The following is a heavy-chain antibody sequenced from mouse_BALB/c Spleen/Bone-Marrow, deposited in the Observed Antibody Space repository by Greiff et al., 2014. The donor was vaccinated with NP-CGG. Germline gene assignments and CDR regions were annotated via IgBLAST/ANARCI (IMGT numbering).Heavy chain of an antibody. J-gene: IGHJ2*01. CDR1: GYAFTNYL. V-gene: IGHV1-54*01. Sequence: VQLVESGAELVRPGTAVNVSCKASGYAFTNYLIEWVKQGPGQGLEWIGVINPGSGGANYNEKFKGKATLTADKSSSTAYMQLSSLTSDDSAVYFCARFGRYYFDYWGQGTTLTVSS. CDR3: ARFGRYYFDY. CDR2: INPGSGGA.